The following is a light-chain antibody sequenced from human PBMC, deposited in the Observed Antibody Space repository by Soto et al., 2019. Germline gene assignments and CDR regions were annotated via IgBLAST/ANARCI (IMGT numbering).Light chain of an antibody. V-gene: IGKV1-5*03. J-gene: IGKJ1*01. CDR3: QQSYSLWT. CDR2: KAS. CDR1: QSISSW. Sequence: DIQMTQSPSTLSASVGDRVTITCRASQSISSWLAWYQQKPGKAPKLLIYKASTLKSGVPSRFSGSGSGTDFTLTISSLQPEDFGTYYCQQSYSLWTFGQGTKVDIK.